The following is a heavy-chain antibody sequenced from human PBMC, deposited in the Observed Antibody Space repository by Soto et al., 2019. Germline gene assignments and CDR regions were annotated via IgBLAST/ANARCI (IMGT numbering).Heavy chain of an antibody. CDR1: GYTFTSYG. D-gene: IGHD6-19*01. J-gene: IGHJ1*01. Sequence: QVQLVQSGAEVKKPGASVKVSCKASGYTFTSYGISWVRQAPGQGLEWMGWISAYNGNTNYAQKLQGRVTMTPDTSTSTACMELRRLRSDATAVYYCARVEYSSGWSVGLWGQGPLVIVSA. V-gene: IGHV1-18*01. CDR2: ISAYNGNT. CDR3: ARVEYSSGWSVGL.